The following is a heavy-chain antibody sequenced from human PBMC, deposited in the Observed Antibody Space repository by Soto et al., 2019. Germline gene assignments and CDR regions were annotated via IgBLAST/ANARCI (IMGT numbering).Heavy chain of an antibody. CDR3: AHLPWKQLWPRASVVY. V-gene: IGHV2-5*02. D-gene: IGHD5-18*01. CDR2: IYWDDDK. CDR1: GFPLSTSGVG. Sequence: SGPTLVNPTQTLTLTCTFSGFPLSTSGVGVGWIRQPPGKALEWLGIIYWDDDKRYSPSLKSRVTITKDTFKNQLVLTMTNMDPVDTATYYCAHLPWKQLWPRASVVYWGQGTPVTVSS. J-gene: IGHJ4*02.